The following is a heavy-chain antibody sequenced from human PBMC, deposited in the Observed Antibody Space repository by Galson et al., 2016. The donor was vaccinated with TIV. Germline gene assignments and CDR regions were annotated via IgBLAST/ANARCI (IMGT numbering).Heavy chain of an antibody. J-gene: IGHJ4*02. CDR3: TRDSSSSSSRNLDY. CDR1: GFTFNVYS. CDR2: ISSSSSTT. Sequence: SLRLSCAASGFTFNVYSMNWVRQAPGKGLEWVSYISSSSSTTYYADSVKGRFTISRDNAKNSLYLQMNSLRAEGTAVYYCTRDSSSSSSRNLDYWGQGTLVTVSS. V-gene: IGHV3-48*01. D-gene: IGHD6-6*01.